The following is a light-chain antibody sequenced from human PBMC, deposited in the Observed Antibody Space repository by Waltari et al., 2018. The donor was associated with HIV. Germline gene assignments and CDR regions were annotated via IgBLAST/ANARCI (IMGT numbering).Light chain of an antibody. CDR1: PRDVGGYHY. V-gene: IGLV2-11*01. Sequence: QSALTQPRSVSGSPGQSVTISCTGSPRDVGGYHYFSCYQQPPGKAPKPMIYDVNKRPSAVPDLFSGSKSGKTASLTISGLQAEDEADYYCCSYAGSYSYVVFGGGTKVTVL. J-gene: IGLJ2*01. CDR2: DVN. CDR3: CSYAGSYSYVV.